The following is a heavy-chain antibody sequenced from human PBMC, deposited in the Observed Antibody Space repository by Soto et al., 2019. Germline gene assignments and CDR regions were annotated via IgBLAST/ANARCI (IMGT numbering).Heavy chain of an antibody. J-gene: IGHJ6*02. V-gene: IGHV2-70*13. CDR1: GFSLTSPGMC. CDR2: IERDDDDK. Sequence: PTLVNPTETLTLTCTFSGFSLTSPGMCVSWIRQSPGKALEWLALIERDDDDKYYSTSLKTRLTISKDTRKNQVVLTMANMEPADTATYYCARSIRGPRRFNGMDVWGQGTTVTVSS. D-gene: IGHD1-20*01. CDR3: ARSIRGPRRFNGMDV.